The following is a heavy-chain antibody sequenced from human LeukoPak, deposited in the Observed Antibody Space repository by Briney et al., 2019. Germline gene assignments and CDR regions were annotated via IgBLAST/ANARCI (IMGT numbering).Heavy chain of an antibody. J-gene: IGHJ1*01. CDR2: VSYYGSNK. V-gene: IGHV3-30*18. CDR1: GFTFCIYV. Sequence: PGGPLRLSCSASGFTFCIYVMHGVRQAPDKGLEWVAGVSYYGSNKPYADSVKGRFTISRDNSKNTLYLQMNSLRAEDTAVYYCAKDSQPGIAAAGTWDFQHWGQGTLVTVSS. CDR3: AKDSQPGIAAAGTWDFQH. D-gene: IGHD6-13*01.